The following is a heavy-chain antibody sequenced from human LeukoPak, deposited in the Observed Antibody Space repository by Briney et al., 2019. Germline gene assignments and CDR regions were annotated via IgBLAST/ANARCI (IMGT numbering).Heavy chain of an antibody. J-gene: IGHJ4*02. D-gene: IGHD3-22*01. V-gene: IGHV3-23*01. CDR3: AKVIYYYDSSGYYKTYYFDY. CDR2: ISGSGGST. CDR1: GFTFSSYG. Sequence: GGTLRLSCAASGFTFSSYGMSWVRQAPGKGLEWVSAISGSGGSTYYADSVKGRFTISRDNSKNTLYLQMNSLRAEDTAVYYCAKVIYYYDSSGYYKTYYFDYWGQGTLVTVSS.